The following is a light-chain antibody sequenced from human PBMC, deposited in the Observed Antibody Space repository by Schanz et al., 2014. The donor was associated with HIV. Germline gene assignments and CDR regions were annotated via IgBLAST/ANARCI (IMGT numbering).Light chain of an antibody. J-gene: IGLJ2*01. V-gene: IGLV7-46*01. CDR1: TGSVTSGHY. CDR2: DTT. Sequence: QAVVTQEPSLTVSPGGTVTLTCGSSTGSVTSGHYPYWFQQKPGQAPMTLIYDTTNKHSWTPARFSGSLLGVKAALTLSGAQPEDEAEYYCLLSYTRSRPGVFGGGTKLPVL. CDR3: LLSYTRSRPGV.